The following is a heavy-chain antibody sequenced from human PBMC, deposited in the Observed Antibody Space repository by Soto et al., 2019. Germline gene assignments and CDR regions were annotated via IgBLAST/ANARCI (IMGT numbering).Heavy chain of an antibody. CDR2: IYYSGIT. D-gene: IGHD7-27*01. J-gene: IGHJ3*02. CDR1: GGSISSVGYS. Sequence: QVQLQESGPGLVKPSQTLSLTCTVSGGSISSVGYSWSWIRQHPGKGLEWIGYIYYSGITYYNASLETRVTISVDTSKNQFSLKLSSVTAADTAVYYWARAPDTWGEAFDIWGQGTMVTVSS. V-gene: IGHV4-31*03. CDR3: ARAPDTWGEAFDI.